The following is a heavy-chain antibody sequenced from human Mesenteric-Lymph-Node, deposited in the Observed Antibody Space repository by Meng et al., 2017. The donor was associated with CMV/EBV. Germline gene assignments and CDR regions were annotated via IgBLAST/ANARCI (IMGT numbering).Heavy chain of an antibody. D-gene: IGHD3-16*01. CDR2: INPNSGGT. Sequence: CKAAGYTCTGYYMHWVRQAPGQGLEWMGRINPNSGGTNYAQKFQGRVTMNRDTSISTAYMELSRLRSDDTAVYYCARSQGELPDYWGQGTLVTVSS. V-gene: IGHV1-2*06. CDR1: GYTCTGYY. CDR3: ARSQGELPDY. J-gene: IGHJ4*02.